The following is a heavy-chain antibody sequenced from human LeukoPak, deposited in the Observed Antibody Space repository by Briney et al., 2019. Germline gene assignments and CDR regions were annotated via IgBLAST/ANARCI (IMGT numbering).Heavy chain of an antibody. CDR2: IKQDGSEK. J-gene: IGHJ4*02. CDR3: AREITIFGGYYFDY. Sequence: GGSLRLSCAASGFTFSSYWMSWVRQAPGKGLEWVANIKQDGSEKYYVDSVKGRFTISRDNAKNSLYPQMNSLRAEDTAVYYCAREITIFGGYYFDYWGQGTLVTVSS. D-gene: IGHD3-3*01. V-gene: IGHV3-7*03. CDR1: GFTFSSYW.